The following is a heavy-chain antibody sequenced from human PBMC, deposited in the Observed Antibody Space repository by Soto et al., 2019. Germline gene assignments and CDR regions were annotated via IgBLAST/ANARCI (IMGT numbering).Heavy chain of an antibody. J-gene: IGHJ4*02. CDR3: ARRGYCSGGSCYYFDY. CDR1: GGSISSSSYY. CDR2: IYYSGST. Sequence: QLQLQESGPGLVKPSETLSLTCTVSGGSISSSSYYWGWIRQPPGKGLEWIGSIYYSGSTYYNPSLKSRVTISVDTSKNQFSLKLSSVTAADTAVYCCARRGYCSGGSCYYFDYWGQGTLVTVSS. V-gene: IGHV4-39*01. D-gene: IGHD2-15*01.